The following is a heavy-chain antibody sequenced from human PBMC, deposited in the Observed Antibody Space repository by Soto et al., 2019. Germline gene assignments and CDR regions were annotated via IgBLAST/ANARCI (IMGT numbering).Heavy chain of an antibody. V-gene: IGHV3-30*03. CDR2: ISYDGSNK. Sequence: QVQLVESGGGVVQPGRSLRLSCAASGFPFTTYGMHWVREGPGKGLEWVAVISYDGSNKFYADSVKGRFTISRDNSKNTLYRQMNSRRPEDTALYYCVGGQYYFDYRGQGTLVIVSS. D-gene: IGHD3-10*01. J-gene: IGHJ4*02. CDR3: VGGQYYFDY. CDR1: GFPFTTYG.